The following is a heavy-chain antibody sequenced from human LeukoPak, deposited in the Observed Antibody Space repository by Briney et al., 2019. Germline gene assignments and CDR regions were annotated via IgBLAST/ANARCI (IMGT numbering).Heavy chain of an antibody. Sequence: SETLSLTCTVSGGSISSYYWSWIRQPPGKGLEWIGYIYYSGSTNYNPSLKSRVTISVDTSKNQFSLKLSSVTAADTAVYYCARSSIAARHDYGGQGTLVTVSS. CDR3: ARSSIAARHDY. V-gene: IGHV4-59*01. J-gene: IGHJ4*02. CDR1: GGSISSYY. CDR2: IYYSGST. D-gene: IGHD6-6*01.